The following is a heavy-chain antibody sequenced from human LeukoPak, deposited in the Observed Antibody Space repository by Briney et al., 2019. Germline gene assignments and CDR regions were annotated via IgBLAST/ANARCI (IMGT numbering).Heavy chain of an antibody. J-gene: IGHJ4*02. Sequence: GALELSCANSGFPFGEYAVSWVPQAPGKGLGWGGFLRSREYGGAPEYAASVKGRFTISRDDSKSVAYVQMNSLKIEDTAVYYCTRGPERMQCSSSPDYWGQGTLVTVSS. CDR3: TRGPERMQCSSSPDY. V-gene: IGHV3-49*04. CDR2: LRSREYGGAP. D-gene: IGHD6-6*01. CDR1: GFPFGEYA.